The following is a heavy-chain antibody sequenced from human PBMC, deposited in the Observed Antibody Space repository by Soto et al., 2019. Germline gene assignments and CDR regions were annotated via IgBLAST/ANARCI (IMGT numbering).Heavy chain of an antibody. D-gene: IGHD2-15*01. CDR3: APHVHCSGGSCHYDAFDI. Sequence: EVQLLESGGGLVQPGESLRLSCAFSGFIFGNYMMTWVRQAPGKGLEWVSTIRDGGESTYYADSVKGRFTISRDNSXXRXXLQMDSLGVEDTAVYYCAPHVHCSGGSCHYDAFDIRGQGTMVTVSS. J-gene: IGHJ3*02. V-gene: IGHV3-23*01. CDR1: GFIFGNYM. CDR2: IRDGGEST.